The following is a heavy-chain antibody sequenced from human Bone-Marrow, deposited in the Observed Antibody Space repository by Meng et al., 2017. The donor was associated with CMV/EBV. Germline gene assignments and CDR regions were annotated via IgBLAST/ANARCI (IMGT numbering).Heavy chain of an antibody. CDR2: IYYSGST. CDR3: ARHSSLTMVVTS. V-gene: IGHV4-39*01. Sequence: SETLSLTCTVSGGSISSSSYYWGWIRQPPGKGLEWIGSIYYSGSTYYNPSLKSRVTISVDKSKTQFSLKLSSVTAADTAVYYCARHSSLTMVVTSWGQGTLVTVSS. J-gene: IGHJ5*02. CDR1: GGSISSSSYY. D-gene: IGHD4-23*01.